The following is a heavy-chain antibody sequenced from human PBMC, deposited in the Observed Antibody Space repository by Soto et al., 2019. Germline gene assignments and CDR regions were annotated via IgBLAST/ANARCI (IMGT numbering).Heavy chain of an antibody. J-gene: IGHJ5*02. CDR2: ISAYNGNT. V-gene: IGHV1-18*01. D-gene: IGHD2-15*01. CDR1: GYTFTSYG. Sequence: VASVKVSCKASGYTFTSYGISWVRQAPGQGLEWMGWISAYNGNTNYAHKLQGRVTMTTDTSTSTAYMELRSLRSDDTAVYYCARLPRGYCSGGSCYSAFDWFDHWGQGTLVTVSS. CDR3: ARLPRGYCSGGSCYSAFDWFDH.